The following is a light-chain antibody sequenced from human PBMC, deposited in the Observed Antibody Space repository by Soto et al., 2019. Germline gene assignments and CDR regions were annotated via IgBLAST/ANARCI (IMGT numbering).Light chain of an antibody. Sequence: DIQMTQSPSTLSGSVGDRVTITCRASQTISSWLAWYQQKPGKAPKLLIYKASTLKSGVPSRFSGSGSGTEFTLTISSLQPDDFATYYCPHYNSYSEAFGQGTNVDIK. J-gene: IGKJ1*01. CDR3: PHYNSYSEA. CDR2: KAS. CDR1: QTISSW. V-gene: IGKV1-5*03.